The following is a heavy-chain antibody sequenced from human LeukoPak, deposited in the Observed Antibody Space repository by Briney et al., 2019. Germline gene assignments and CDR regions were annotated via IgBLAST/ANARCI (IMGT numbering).Heavy chain of an antibody. D-gene: IGHD6-6*01. CDR1: GYSFTSYW. CDR2: IYPGDSDT. J-gene: IGHJ4*02. Sequence: GESLQISWQGSGYSFTSYWIGWVRQMPGKGLEWMGIIYPGDSDTRYSPSFQGQVTISADKSISTAYLQWSSLKASDTAMYYCARREEYSSSVDYWGQGTLVTVSS. CDR3: ARREEYSSSVDY. V-gene: IGHV5-51*01.